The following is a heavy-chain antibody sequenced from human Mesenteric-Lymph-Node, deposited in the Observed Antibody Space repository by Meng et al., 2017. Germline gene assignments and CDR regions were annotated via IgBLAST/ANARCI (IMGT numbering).Heavy chain of an antibody. D-gene: IGHD2-15*01. Sequence: GGSLRLSCAASGFTFSDYYMSWIRQAPGKGLEWVSYISSSGSTIYYADSVRGRFTISRDNAKNSLYLQMNSLRAEDTAVYYCASQDNHCPLGYCSVPFQHWGQGTLVTVSS. CDR2: ISSSGSTI. J-gene: IGHJ1*01. CDR3: ASQDNHCPLGYCSVPFQH. V-gene: IGHV3-11*04. CDR1: GFTFSDYY.